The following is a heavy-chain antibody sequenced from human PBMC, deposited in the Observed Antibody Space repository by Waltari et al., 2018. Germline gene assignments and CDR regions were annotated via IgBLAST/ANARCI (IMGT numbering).Heavy chain of an antibody. V-gene: IGHV3-74*01. J-gene: IGHJ5*02. Sequence: EVQLVESGGALVQPGGSLRLSCVGSGFSFSAHLMHWVRQAPGKGLVWVSHISIDGTTTTYVDSVKGRFTISRDNAKNSLYLQMNSLRVDDTAVYYCTRDVPHISFDPWVQGTLVTVSS. CDR2: ISIDGTTT. CDR3: TRDVPHISFDP. CDR1: GFSFSAHL. D-gene: IGHD2-21*01.